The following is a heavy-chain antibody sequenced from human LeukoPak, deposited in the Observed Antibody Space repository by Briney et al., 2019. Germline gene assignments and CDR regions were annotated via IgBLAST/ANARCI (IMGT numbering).Heavy chain of an antibody. CDR3: ARHPHRYDFWSGYPYFDY. CDR1: GGSISSSSYY. CDR2: IYYSGST. Sequence: PSETLSLTCTVSGGSISSSSYYWGWIRQPPGKGLEWIGSIYYSGSTYYNPSLKSRVTISVDTSKNQFSLKLSSVTAADTAVYYCARHPHRYDFWSGYPYFDYWGQGTLVTVSS. D-gene: IGHD3-3*01. V-gene: IGHV4-39*01. J-gene: IGHJ4*02.